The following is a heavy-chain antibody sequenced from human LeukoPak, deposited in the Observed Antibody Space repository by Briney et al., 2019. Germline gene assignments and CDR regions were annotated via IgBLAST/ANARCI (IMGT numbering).Heavy chain of an antibody. J-gene: IGHJ4*02. CDR3: ATTLRNNPP. Sequence: ASVKVSCKASGYTFTSYYMHWVRQAPGQGLEWMGIISTSGGSTSYAQKFQARVTMTSDTSISTAYMELSSLRSEDTAMYYCATTLRNNPPWGQGTLVTASS. V-gene: IGHV1-46*01. D-gene: IGHD5-12*01. CDR2: ISTSGGST. CDR1: GYTFTSYY.